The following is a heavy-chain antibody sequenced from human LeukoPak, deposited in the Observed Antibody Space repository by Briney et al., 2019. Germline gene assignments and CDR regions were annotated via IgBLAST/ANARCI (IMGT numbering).Heavy chain of an antibody. V-gene: IGHV5-51*01. Sequence: GESLKISSKGSGYSFTTYWIGWVRQTPGKGLEWMGIIYPGDSETRYSPSFQGQVTISADKSISTAYLQWSSLKASDTAMYYCVRSRGYSYGYSYYFDYWGQGTLVTVSS. J-gene: IGHJ4*02. CDR1: GYSFTTYW. CDR3: VRSRGYSYGYSYYFDY. D-gene: IGHD5-18*01. CDR2: IYPGDSET.